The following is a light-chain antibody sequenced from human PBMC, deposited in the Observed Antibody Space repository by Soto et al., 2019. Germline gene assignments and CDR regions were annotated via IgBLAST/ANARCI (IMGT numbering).Light chain of an antibody. Sequence: QLVLTQSPSASASLGASVKLTCTLSSGHNSYAIAWHQQQPEKGPRYLMKVNSDGSHSKGDGIPDRFSGSSSGAERYLTISSLQSDDGADYYCQTWSTDIRVFGGGTKLTVL. J-gene: IGLJ3*02. CDR1: SGHNSYA. V-gene: IGLV4-69*01. CDR3: QTWSTDIRV. CDR2: VNSDGSH.